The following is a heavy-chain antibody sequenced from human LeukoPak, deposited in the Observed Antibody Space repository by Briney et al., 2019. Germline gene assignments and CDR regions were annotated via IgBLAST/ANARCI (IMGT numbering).Heavy chain of an antibody. J-gene: IGHJ4*02. CDR3: VRDRGYSTFDY. Sequence: GGSLRLSCAASGFTFSVYTMNWVRQAPGKGLEWVSYISSGSTTIYYADSVKGRFTISRDNVENSLYLQMNSLRVEDTAVYYCVRDRGYSTFDYWGQGTLVIVSS. D-gene: IGHD4-23*01. V-gene: IGHV3-48*04. CDR2: ISSGSTTI. CDR1: GFTFSVYT.